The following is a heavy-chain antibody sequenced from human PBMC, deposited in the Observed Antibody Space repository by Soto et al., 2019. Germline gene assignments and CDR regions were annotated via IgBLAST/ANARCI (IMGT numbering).Heavy chain of an antibody. V-gene: IGHV3-21*01. Sequence: EVQLVESGGGLVKAGGSLRLFCTASGFTFRNYNMNWVRQAPGKGLELVSSISTGGAYMFYADSVKGRFTISRDNAQKSLFLQIDSPRAEDTAVYYCARDIASPGGDYFDSCGQGTLVTVSS. D-gene: IGHD2-21*01. J-gene: IGHJ4*02. CDR3: ARDIASPGGDYFDS. CDR2: ISTGGAYM. CDR1: GFTFRNYN.